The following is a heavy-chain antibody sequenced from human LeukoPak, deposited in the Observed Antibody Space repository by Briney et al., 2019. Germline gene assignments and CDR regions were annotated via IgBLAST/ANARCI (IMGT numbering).Heavy chain of an antibody. CDR2: IYYSGYT. Sequence: PSETLSLTCTVSGYSISSGYYWSWIRQPPGKGLEWIGYIYYSGYTNYNPSLKSRVTISVDTSKNHFSLKLSSVTAADTAVYYCARTTMVRGTYYMDVWGKGTTVTISS. D-gene: IGHD3-10*01. CDR3: ARTTMVRGTYYMDV. V-gene: IGHV4-61*01. CDR1: GYSISSGYY. J-gene: IGHJ6*03.